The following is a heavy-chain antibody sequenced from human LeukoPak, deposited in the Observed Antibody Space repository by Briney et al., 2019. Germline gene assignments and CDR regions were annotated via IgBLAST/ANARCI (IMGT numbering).Heavy chain of an antibody. CDR1: GFTFSSYA. V-gene: IGHV3-23*01. J-gene: IGHJ3*02. CDR3: AKDVPRGLYYDSLEGAFDI. Sequence: GGSLRLSCAASGFTFSSYAMSWVRQAPGKGLEWVSAISGSGGSTYYADSVKGRFTISRDNSKNTLYLQMGSLRAEDMAVYYCAKDVPRGLYYDSLEGAFDIWGQGTMVTVSS. CDR2: ISGSGGST. D-gene: IGHD3-22*01.